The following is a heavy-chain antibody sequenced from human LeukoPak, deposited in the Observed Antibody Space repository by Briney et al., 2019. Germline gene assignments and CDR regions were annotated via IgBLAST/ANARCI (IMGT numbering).Heavy chain of an antibody. CDR1: GFTFSDYE. Sequence: GGSLRLSCAASGFTFSDYEMNWVRQAPGKGLEWLSHISISGTTIHYADSVKGRFTISRDNAKNSLYLQMNSLRAEDTAVYYCARDQPPYSSSWYFPDYYYYYYMDVWGKGTTVTISS. CDR3: ARDQPPYSSSWYFPDYYYYYYMDV. J-gene: IGHJ6*03. V-gene: IGHV3-48*03. CDR2: ISISGTTI. D-gene: IGHD6-13*01.